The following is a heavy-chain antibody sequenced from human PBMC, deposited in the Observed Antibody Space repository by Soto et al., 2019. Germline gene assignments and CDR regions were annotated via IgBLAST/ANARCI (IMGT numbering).Heavy chain of an antibody. V-gene: IGHV3-23*01. D-gene: IGHD2-15*01. CDR3: VRSVGGRCHYVPGVCRGLDA. CDR2: ITGSGETT. J-gene: IGHJ6*02. Sequence: QLGGSLRLSCAASGFTLRSYVMNWARQAPGKGLEWVSGITGSGETTYYADAVKGRFTTSRDNSKNTLYLHMSSLRAEDTAVYYCVRSVGGRCHYVPGVCRGLDAWGPGTTVTVSS. CDR1: GFTLRSYV.